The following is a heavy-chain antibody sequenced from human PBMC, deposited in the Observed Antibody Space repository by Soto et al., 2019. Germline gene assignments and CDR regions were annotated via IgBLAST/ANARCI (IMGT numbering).Heavy chain of an antibody. Sequence: ASVKVSCKASGFTFTSSAVQWVRQAPGQGLEWMGRIIPILGIANYAQKFQGRVTITADKSTSTAYMELSSLRSEDTAVYYCAMTARGGYCSSTSCYEVDYWGQGTLVTVSS. V-gene: IGHV1-69*04. CDR2: IIPILGIA. D-gene: IGHD2-2*03. J-gene: IGHJ4*02. CDR3: AMTARGGYCSSTSCYEVDY. CDR1: GFTFTSSA.